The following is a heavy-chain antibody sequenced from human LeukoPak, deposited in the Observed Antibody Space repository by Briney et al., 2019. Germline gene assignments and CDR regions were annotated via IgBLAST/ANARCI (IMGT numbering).Heavy chain of an antibody. V-gene: IGHV3-23*01. J-gene: IGHJ3*02. Sequence: GGSLRLSCVASGLTFSSHAMTWVRQAPGKGLEWVSGITGSGGSTDHAESVKGRFTISGDNAKNSLYLQMNSLRAEDTAVCYCARVGLGNDAFDIWGQGTMVTVSS. CDR3: ARVGLGNDAFDI. CDR2: ITGSGGST. CDR1: GLTFSSHA. D-gene: IGHD3/OR15-3a*01.